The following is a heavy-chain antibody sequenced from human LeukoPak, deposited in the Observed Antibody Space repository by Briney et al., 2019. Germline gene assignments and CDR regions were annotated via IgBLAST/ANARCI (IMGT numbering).Heavy chain of an antibody. J-gene: IGHJ4*02. CDR3: APLSGYSYGL. CDR1: GYTFTGYY. V-gene: IGHV1-2*02. Sequence: ASVKVCCKASGYTFTGYYMHWVRQAPGPGVEWMGWINPNSGGTNYAQRFQGRVTMTRDTSISTAYMELSRLRSDDTAVYYCAPLSGYSYGLWGQGTLVTVSS. CDR2: INPNSGGT. D-gene: IGHD5-18*01.